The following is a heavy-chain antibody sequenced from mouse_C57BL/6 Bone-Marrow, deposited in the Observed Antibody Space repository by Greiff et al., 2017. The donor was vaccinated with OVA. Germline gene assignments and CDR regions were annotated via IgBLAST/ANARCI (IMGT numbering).Heavy chain of an antibody. CDR3: ARARAITTVVAHWYFDV. D-gene: IGHD1-1*01. J-gene: IGHJ1*03. V-gene: IGHV1-85*01. Sequence: VQLQESGPELVKPGASVKLSCKASGYTFTSYDINWVKQRPGQGLEWIGWIYPRDGSTNYNEKFKGKATLTVDTSSSTAYMELHSLTSEDSAVYVGARARAITTVVAHWYFDVWGTGTTVTVSS. CDR1: GYTFTSYD. CDR2: IYPRDGST.